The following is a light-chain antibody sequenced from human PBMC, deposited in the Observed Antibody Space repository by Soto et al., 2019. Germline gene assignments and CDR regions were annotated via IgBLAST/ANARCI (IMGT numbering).Light chain of an antibody. V-gene: IGLV1-36*01. CDR1: SSNIGNNA. Sequence: QSVLTQPPSVSEAPRQRVTISCSGSSSNIGNNAVNWYQQLPGKAPKLLIYYDDLLPSGVSDRFSGSKSGTSASLAISGLQSEDEADYYCAAWDDSLNGRGFGTGTKVTV. CDR2: YDD. J-gene: IGLJ1*01. CDR3: AAWDDSLNGRG.